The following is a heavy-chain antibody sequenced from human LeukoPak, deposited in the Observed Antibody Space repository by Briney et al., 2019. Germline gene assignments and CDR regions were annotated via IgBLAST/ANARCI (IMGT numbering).Heavy chain of an antibody. CDR2: INPDGTYT. CDR3: SRARDWNTDL. J-gene: IGHJ5*02. Sequence: PGGSLRLSCVASGFNFNTYWMHWVRQVPGKGLMSVSRINPDGTYTNYAGSVKGRFTISRANAKNTLYLQMNSLRVEDAAVYYCSRARDWNTDLWGQGPLVTVSS. D-gene: IGHD1/OR15-1a*01. V-gene: IGHV3-74*01. CDR1: GFNFNTYW.